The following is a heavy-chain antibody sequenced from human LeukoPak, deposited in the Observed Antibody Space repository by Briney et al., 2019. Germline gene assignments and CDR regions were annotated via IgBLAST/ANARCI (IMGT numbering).Heavy chain of an antibody. CDR3: ARGGSWFGELKGRYYYYGMDV. CDR1: GFTFSDYY. D-gene: IGHD3-10*01. J-gene: IGHJ6*02. V-gene: IGHV3-11*01. CDR2: ISSSGSTM. Sequence: PGGSLRLSCAASGFTFSDYYMSWIRQAPGKGLEWVSYISSSGSTMYYADSVKGRFTISRDNAKNSLYLQMNSLRAEDTAVYYCARGGSWFGELKGRYYYYGMDVWGQGTTVTVSS.